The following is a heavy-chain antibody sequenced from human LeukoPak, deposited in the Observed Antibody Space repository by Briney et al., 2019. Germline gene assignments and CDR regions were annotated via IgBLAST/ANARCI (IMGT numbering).Heavy chain of an antibody. Sequence: SETLSLTCAVSGGSISSSNWWSWVRQPPGKGLEWIGEIYHSGSTNYNPSLKSRVTISVDKSKNQFSLKLSSVTAADTAVYYCARQKRSGWNDAFDIWGQGTMVTVSS. CDR2: IYHSGST. CDR3: ARQKRSGWNDAFDI. J-gene: IGHJ3*02. V-gene: IGHV4-4*02. D-gene: IGHD6-19*01. CDR1: GGSISSSNW.